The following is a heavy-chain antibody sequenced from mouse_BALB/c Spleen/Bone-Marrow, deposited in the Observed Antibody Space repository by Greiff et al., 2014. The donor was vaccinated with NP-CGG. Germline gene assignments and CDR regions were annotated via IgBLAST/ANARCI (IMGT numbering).Heavy chain of an antibody. V-gene: IGHV2-9*02. CDR2: IWADGST. Sequence: VQVVESGPGLVAPSQSLSITCTVSGFSLTNYGVYWVRQPPGKGLEWLGVIWADGSTNYNSALMSRLSISKDNSKSQVFFKMNSLQTDDTAMYYCARITTATGAMDYWGQGTSVTVSS. J-gene: IGHJ4*01. CDR3: ARITTATGAMDY. D-gene: IGHD1-2*01. CDR1: GFSLTNYG.